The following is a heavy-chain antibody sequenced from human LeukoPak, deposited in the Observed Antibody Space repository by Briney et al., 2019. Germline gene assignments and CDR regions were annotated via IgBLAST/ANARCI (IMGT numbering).Heavy chain of an antibody. D-gene: IGHD3-3*01. CDR1: GFTFRDAC. CDR2: IRSKTDGGTT. CDR3: AKQIYGVVSIQQ. Sequence: PGGSLRLSCAVSGFTFRDACMTWVRHAPGKGLECVGRIRSKTDGGTTDYAVSVQVRFTISRDDSKNTLYLQMSSLKPEDTAVYYCAKQIYGVVSIQQWGQGTLVTVSS. J-gene: IGHJ1*01. V-gene: IGHV3-15*01.